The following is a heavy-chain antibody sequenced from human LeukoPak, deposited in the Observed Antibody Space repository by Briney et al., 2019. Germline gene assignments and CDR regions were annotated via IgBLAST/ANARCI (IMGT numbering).Heavy chain of an antibody. V-gene: IGHV3-7*01. CDR1: GFRFSSYW. CDR2: INQDRSEK. CDR3: ARYGNGEWQGHYAFDI. J-gene: IGHJ3*02. D-gene: IGHD3-10*01. Sequence: GGSLRLSCAASGFRFSSYWMSWVRQAPGKGLEWVANINQDRSEKNYVDSVKGRFAISRDNARNSLDLQMNSLRVEDTAVYYCARYGNGEWQGHYAFDIWGHGTMVTVSS.